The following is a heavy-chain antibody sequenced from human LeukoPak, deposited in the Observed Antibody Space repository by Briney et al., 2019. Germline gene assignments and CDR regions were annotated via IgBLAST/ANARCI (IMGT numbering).Heavy chain of an antibody. CDR1: QFSFSSYS. D-gene: IGHD3-22*01. V-gene: IGHV3-21*01. CDR3: VRLRRNTDSSGYYYYYDY. CDR2: INKGATHM. Sequence: GGSLRLWCEASQFSFSSYSFNWVRQAPGQGLEWVSSINKGATHMYYADSMKGRFTVSRDDAKNSLYLQMNSLRAEDTAVYYCVRLRRNTDSSGYYYYYDYWGRGTLVTVSS. J-gene: IGHJ4*02.